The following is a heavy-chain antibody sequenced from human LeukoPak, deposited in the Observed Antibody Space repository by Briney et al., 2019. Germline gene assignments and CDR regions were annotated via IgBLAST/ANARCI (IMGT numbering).Heavy chain of an antibody. D-gene: IGHD3-3*01. Sequence: PRGSLRLSCTASGFTFNNFAMSWVRQAPGKGLEWVSAISGNSDNTYYADSVKGRFTISRDNSKNTLYLQMSSLRAEDTAVFYCAKGWETSGYYNGFDCWGQGTLVTVSS. CDR3: AKGWETSGYYNGFDC. CDR1: GFTFNNFA. CDR2: ISGNSDNT. V-gene: IGHV3-23*01. J-gene: IGHJ4*02.